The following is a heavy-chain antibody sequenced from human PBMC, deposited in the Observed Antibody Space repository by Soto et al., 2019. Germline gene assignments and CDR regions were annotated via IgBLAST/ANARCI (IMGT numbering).Heavy chain of an antibody. CDR3: ARDRVYSGYDSDY. CDR2: ISPKNGEI. D-gene: IGHD5-12*01. CDR1: GYIFSSYG. Sequence: QVQLVQSGTEVKKPGASVKVSFKTSGYIFSSYGLSWVRQAPGQGLEWMGWISPKNGEINYFQKFQGRVTMTTDTSTTTAYMELRSLTSDDTAVYYCARDRVYSGYDSDYWGQGTVVTVSS. V-gene: IGHV1-18*01. J-gene: IGHJ4*02.